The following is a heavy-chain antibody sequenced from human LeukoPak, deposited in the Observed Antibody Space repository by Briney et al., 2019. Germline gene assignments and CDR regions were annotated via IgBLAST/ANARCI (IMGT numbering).Heavy chain of an antibody. D-gene: IGHD3-22*01. CDR2: IYYTGSS. CDR3: ARDRGYYDSSGYYYWYFDL. CDR1: GDSISSYY. J-gene: IGHJ2*01. V-gene: IGHV4-59*01. Sequence: KPSETLSLTCTVSGDSISSYYWSWVRQPPGKGLEWLGYIYYTGSSTYNPSLKSRVTISVDTSKNQFSLKLSSVTAADTAVYYCARDRGYYDSSGYYYWYFDLWGRGTLVTVSS.